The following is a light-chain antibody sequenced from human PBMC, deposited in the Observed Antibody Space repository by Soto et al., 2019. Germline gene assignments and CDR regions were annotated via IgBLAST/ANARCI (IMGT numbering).Light chain of an antibody. Sequence: DIQMTQSPSTLSASVGDTVTISCRASQSVSTFLSWYQQKPGKAPKLVIYRTSIIQSGVPSRFSGSGSETEFTLTISSLQPDDFATYYCQQYSRSSVNTYSPGTKVEI. CDR2: RTS. CDR3: QQYSRSSVNT. J-gene: IGKJ2*01. CDR1: QSVSTF. V-gene: IGKV1-5*03.